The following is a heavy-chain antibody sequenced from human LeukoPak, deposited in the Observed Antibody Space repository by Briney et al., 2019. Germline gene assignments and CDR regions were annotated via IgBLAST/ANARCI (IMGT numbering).Heavy chain of an antibody. Sequence: SETLSLTCTVSGGSISSYYWSWIRQRKGLEWIGRIYTSGSTNYNPSLKSRVTMSVDTSKNQFSLKLSSVTAADTAVYYCARLRRFRGGQYSSGYYFDYWGQGTLVTVSS. D-gene: IGHD6-19*01. CDR1: GGSISSYY. CDR3: ARLRRFRGGQYSSGYYFDY. V-gene: IGHV4-4*07. CDR2: IYTSGST. J-gene: IGHJ4*02.